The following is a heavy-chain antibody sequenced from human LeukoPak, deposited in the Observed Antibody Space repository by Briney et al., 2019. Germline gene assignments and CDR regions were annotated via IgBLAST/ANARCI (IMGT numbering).Heavy chain of an antibody. CDR2: LSDNT. D-gene: IGHD3-10*01. V-gene: IGHV3-23*01. CDR3: ARSRGPGSHWFDP. Sequence: GGSLRLSCAASGFTFSSYALSWVRQAPGKGLQWVSTLSDNTYYADSVRGRFSISGDSSEHTLYLQMNSLRAKDTAVYFCARSRGPGSHWFDPWGQGTLVTVSS. J-gene: IGHJ5*02. CDR1: GFTFSSYA.